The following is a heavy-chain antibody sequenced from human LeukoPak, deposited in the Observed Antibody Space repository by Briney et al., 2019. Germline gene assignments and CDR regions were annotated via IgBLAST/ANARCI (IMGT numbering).Heavy chain of an antibody. CDR2: IYYSGST. V-gene: IGHV4-59*08. CDR3: ARHDSSAWYGGVDH. CDR1: GGSISSYY. J-gene: IGHJ4*02. D-gene: IGHD6-19*01. Sequence: SETLSHTCTVSGGSISSYYWSWIRQPPGKGLEWIGYIYYSGSTNYNPSLKSRVTISVDTSKNQFSLKLSSVTAADTAVYYCARHDSSAWYGGVDHWGQGTLVTVSS.